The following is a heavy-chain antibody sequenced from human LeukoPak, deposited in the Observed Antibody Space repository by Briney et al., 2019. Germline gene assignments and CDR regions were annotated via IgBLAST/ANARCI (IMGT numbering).Heavy chain of an antibody. V-gene: IGHV1-69*06. J-gene: IGHJ6*04. CDR3: ARLAAPQRRNTMVRGDLPMDV. CDR2: IIPIFGTA. CDR1: GGTFSSYA. Sequence: ASVKVSCKASGGTFSSYAISWVRQAPGQGLEWMGGIIPIFGTANYAQKFQGRVTITADKSTSTAYMELSSLRSEDTAVYYCARLAAPQRRNTMVRGDLPMDVWGKGTTVTISS. D-gene: IGHD3-10*01.